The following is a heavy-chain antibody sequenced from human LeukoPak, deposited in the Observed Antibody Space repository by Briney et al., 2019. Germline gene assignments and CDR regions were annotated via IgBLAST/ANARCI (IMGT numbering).Heavy chain of an antibody. D-gene: IGHD3-10*01. J-gene: IGHJ4*02. V-gene: IGHV3-7*04. CDR2: IKPDGSAQ. CDR1: GFTFSNYW. CDR3: ARGGGRDPFNVAY. Sequence: GGSLRLSCAASGFTFSNYWMSWARQAPGRGLEWVANIKPDGSAQYYVDSVKGRFTISRDNAKNSLYLQMNSLRVEDTAVYYCARGGGRDPFNVAYWGQGTLVTVSS.